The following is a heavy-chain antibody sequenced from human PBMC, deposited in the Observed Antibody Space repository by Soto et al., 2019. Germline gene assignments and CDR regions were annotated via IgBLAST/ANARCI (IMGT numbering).Heavy chain of an antibody. Sequence: GGSLRLSCVASGFTFSSNAMSWVRQAPGKVLEWGSAISEGGGSTYYANSVKGRLTISRDNSKNTLYLQMNSLRDEDTALYYCARAFCGSTSCHGGNFDYWGQGTLVTVSS. J-gene: IGHJ4*02. CDR3: ARAFCGSTSCHGGNFDY. CDR1: GFTFSSNA. D-gene: IGHD2-2*01. V-gene: IGHV3-23*01. CDR2: ISEGGGST.